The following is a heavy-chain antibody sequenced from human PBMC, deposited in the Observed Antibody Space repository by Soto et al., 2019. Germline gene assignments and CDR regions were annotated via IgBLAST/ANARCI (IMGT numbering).Heavy chain of an antibody. V-gene: IGHV1-69*13. CDR3: ALWGWNSRAGRFRFDYYYYYGMDV. D-gene: IGHD1-7*01. CDR1: GGTFSSYA. Sequence: SVKVSCKXSGGTFSSYAISWVRQAPGQGLEWMGGIIPIFGTANYAQKFQGRVTITADESTSTAYMELSSLRSEDTAVYYCALWGWNSRAGRFRFDYYYYYGMDVWGQGTTVTVSS. CDR2: IIPIFGTA. J-gene: IGHJ6*02.